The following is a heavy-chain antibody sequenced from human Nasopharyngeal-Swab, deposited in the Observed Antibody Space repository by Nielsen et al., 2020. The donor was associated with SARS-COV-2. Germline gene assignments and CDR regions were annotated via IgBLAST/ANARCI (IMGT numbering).Heavy chain of an antibody. CDR1: GFTFSSYS. CDR2: ISNSSSTI. V-gene: IGHV3-48*02. CDR3: ARDQTVTTTSLDY. Sequence: GESLKISYAASGFTFSSYSMNWVRQAPGKGLEWVSYISNSSSTIYYADSVKGRFTISRDNAKNSLYLQMNSLRDEDTAVYYCARDQTVTTTSLDYWGQGTLVTVSS. D-gene: IGHD4-17*01. J-gene: IGHJ4*02.